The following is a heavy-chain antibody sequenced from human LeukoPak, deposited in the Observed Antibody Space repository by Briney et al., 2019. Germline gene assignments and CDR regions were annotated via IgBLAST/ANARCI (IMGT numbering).Heavy chain of an antibody. CDR3: ARGVAHGYYYYMDV. CDR2: IILIFGRP. J-gene: IGHJ6*03. CDR1: GYTLSTHA. Sequence: GASVKVSCKASGYTLSTHAITWVRQAPGQGLEWMGGIILIFGRPNYAQKFQGRVTITADESASTAYMELSDLTSDDTAIYYCARGVAHGYYYYMDVWGKGTTVTVSS. V-gene: IGHV1-69*13.